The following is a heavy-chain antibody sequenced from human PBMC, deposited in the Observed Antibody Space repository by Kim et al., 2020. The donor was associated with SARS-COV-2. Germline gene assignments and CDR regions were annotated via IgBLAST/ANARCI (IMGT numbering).Heavy chain of an antibody. V-gene: IGHV4-59*01. J-gene: IGHJ3*02. CDR2: IYYSGST. D-gene: IGHD3-9*01. CDR1: GGSISSYY. CDR3: ARTDPGGDYDFLMGAAAFDI. Sequence: SETLSLTCTVSGGSISSYYWSWIRQPPGKGLEWIGYIYYSGSTNYNPSLKSRVTISVDTSKNQFSLKLSSVTAADTAVYYCARTDPGGDYDFLMGAAAFDIWGQGTMVTVSS.